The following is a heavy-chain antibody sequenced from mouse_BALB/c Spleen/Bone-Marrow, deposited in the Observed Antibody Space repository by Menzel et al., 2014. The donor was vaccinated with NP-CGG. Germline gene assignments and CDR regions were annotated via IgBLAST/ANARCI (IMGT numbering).Heavy chain of an antibody. J-gene: IGHJ4*01. Sequence: QVQLQQSGTELVMPGASVKMSCKASGYAFTDRWIHWVKQRPGQGLEWIGAIDTSDSYTNSNQKFKGKSTLTVDESSSTAYIHLSSLTSEDSAVYYCARGGDDFSLDYWGQRTSVTVSS. D-gene: IGHD2-4*01. CDR3: ARGGDDFSLDY. CDR1: GYAFTDRW. CDR2: IDTSDSYT. V-gene: IGHV1-69*01.